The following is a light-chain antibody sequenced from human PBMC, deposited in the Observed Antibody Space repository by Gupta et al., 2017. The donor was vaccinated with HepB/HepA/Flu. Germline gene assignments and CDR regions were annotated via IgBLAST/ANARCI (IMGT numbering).Light chain of an antibody. Sequence: FVVSQSPDSLVVSLGERAPVNCKSSQSGLYSSNNKNYLAWYQQKQGKAPKLLIYWASTRECGVPDRFSGSGSGTDFTLTISSLQAEDVAVYYCQQYNSTPWTFGQGTKVEIE. J-gene: IGKJ1*01. V-gene: IGKV4-1*01. CDR3: QQYNSTPWT. CDR1: QSGLYSSNNKNY. CDR2: WAS.